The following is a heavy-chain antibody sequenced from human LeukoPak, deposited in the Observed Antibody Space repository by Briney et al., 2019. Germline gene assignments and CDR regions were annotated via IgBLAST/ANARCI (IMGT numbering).Heavy chain of an antibody. J-gene: IGHJ6*02. CDR2: IYYSGST. D-gene: IGHD6-19*01. Sequence: PSETLSLTCTVSGGSISSYYWSWIRQPPGKRLEWIGYIYYSGSTNYNPSLKSRVTISVDTSKNQFSLKLSSVTAADTAVYYCARVRGSGWYIDYYYGMDVWGQGTTVTVSS. CDR1: GGSISSYY. CDR3: ARVRGSGWYIDYYYGMDV. V-gene: IGHV4-59*01.